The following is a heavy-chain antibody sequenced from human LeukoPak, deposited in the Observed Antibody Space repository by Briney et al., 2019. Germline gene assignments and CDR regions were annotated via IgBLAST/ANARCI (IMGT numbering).Heavy chain of an antibody. CDR3: ANSFGLLWFGELFNY. J-gene: IGHJ4*02. V-gene: IGHV3-30*02. Sequence: PGGSLRLSCAASGFTFSSYGMHWVRQAPGKGLEWVAFIRYDGSNKYYADSVKGRFTISRDNSKNTLYLQMNSLRAEDTAVYYCANSFGLLWFGELFNYWGQGTLVTVSS. D-gene: IGHD3-10*01. CDR2: IRYDGSNK. CDR1: GFTFSSYG.